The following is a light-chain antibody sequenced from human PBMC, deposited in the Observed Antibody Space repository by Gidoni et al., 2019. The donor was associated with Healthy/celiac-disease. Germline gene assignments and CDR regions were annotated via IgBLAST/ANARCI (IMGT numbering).Light chain of an antibody. J-gene: IGLJ1*01. CDR2: GNS. CDR3: QSYDSSLSGYV. Sequence: QSVLTQPPSVSGAPGHRFTISCTGSSSNIGAGYDLHWYQQLPGTAPNLLIYGNSNRPSGVPERFSGSKSGTSASLAITGLQAEDEADYYCQSYDSSLSGYVFGTGTKVTVL. CDR1: SSNIGAGYD. V-gene: IGLV1-40*01.